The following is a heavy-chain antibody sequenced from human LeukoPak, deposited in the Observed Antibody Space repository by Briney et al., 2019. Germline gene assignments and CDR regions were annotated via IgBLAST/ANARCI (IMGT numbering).Heavy chain of an antibody. CDR3: ARDNSVGDTAWWFDP. J-gene: IGHJ5*02. Sequence: SVKVSCKASGGTFSSYAISWVRQAPGQGLEWMGGIIPIFGTANYAQKFQGRVTMTRDMSTSTDYMELISLRSEDTAVYYCARDNSVGDTAWWFDPWGQGTLVTVSS. CDR1: GGTFSSYA. D-gene: IGHD1-26*01. CDR2: IIPIFGTA. V-gene: IGHV1-69*05.